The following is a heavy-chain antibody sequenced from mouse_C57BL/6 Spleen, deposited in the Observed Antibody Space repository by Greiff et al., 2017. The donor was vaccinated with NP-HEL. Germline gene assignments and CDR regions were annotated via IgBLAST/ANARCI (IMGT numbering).Heavy chain of an antibody. J-gene: IGHJ4*01. CDR3: ARGRLTVVADYAMDY. Sequence: QVQLQQSGAELVKPGASVKMSCKASGYTFTSYWITWVKQRPGQGLEWIGDIYPGSGSTNYNEKFKSKATLTVDTSSSTAYMQLSSLTSEDSAVYYCARGRLTVVADYAMDYWGQGTSVTVSS. D-gene: IGHD1-1*01. CDR2: IYPGSGST. V-gene: IGHV1-55*01. CDR1: GYTFTSYW.